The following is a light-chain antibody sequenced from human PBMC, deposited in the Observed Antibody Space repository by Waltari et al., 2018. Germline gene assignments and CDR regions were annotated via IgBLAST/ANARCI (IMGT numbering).Light chain of an antibody. CDR2: EVT. CDR3: SSYAGSNLWV. Sequence: QSALTQPPSASGSPGQSVTISCTGTSSDVGGYDSVSWYQQHPDKAPKLMIYEVTKRPSGVPDRFSGSKSGNTASLTVSGLQAEDEADYYCSSYAGSNLWVFGGGTKLTVL. V-gene: IGLV2-8*01. CDR1: SSDVGGYDS. J-gene: IGLJ3*02.